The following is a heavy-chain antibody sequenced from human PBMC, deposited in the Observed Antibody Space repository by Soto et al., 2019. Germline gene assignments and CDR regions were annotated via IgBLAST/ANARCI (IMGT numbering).Heavy chain of an antibody. CDR2: INHSGST. D-gene: IGHD2-15*01. Sequence: QVQLQQWGAGLLKPSETLSLTCAVYGGSFSGYYWGWIRQPPGKGLEWIGEINHSGSTNYNPSLKSRVTISVDTSKNQCSLKLSSVTAADTAVYYCARGGADCSGGSCYPSRYYYMDVWGKGTTVTVSS. J-gene: IGHJ6*03. V-gene: IGHV4-34*01. CDR3: ARGGADCSGGSCYPSRYYYMDV. CDR1: GGSFSGYY.